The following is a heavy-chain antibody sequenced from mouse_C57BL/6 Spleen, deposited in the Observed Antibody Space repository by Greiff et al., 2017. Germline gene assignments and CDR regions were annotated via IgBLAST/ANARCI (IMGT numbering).Heavy chain of an antibody. CDR3: ARDYYGSSSRYIDV. J-gene: IGHJ1*03. CDR2: INPSSGYT. V-gene: IGHV1-4*01. CDR1: GYTFTSYT. Sequence: QVQLQQSGAELARPGASVKMSCKASGYTFTSYTMHWVKQRPGQGLEWIGFINPSSGYTTYNQKFKDKATLSADKSSSTAYMQLSSLTAEDSAVYYCARDYYGSSSRYIDVWGTGTTVTVSS. D-gene: IGHD1-1*01.